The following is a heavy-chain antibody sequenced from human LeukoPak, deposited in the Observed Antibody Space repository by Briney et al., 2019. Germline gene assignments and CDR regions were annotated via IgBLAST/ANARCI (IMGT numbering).Heavy chain of an antibody. J-gene: IGHJ4*02. Sequence: ASGKVSCKASGNIFTRYVFNWVRQAPGQRLEWMGGIKAGNGGTNYSQNFQVRLTITRDTSASTVYMELSSLTSEDTALYYCARDDCGDTCYPGGYWGQGTLVTVSS. V-gene: IGHV1-3*01. CDR3: ARDDCGDTCYPGGY. CDR2: IKAGNGGT. D-gene: IGHD2-21*01. CDR1: GNIFTRYV.